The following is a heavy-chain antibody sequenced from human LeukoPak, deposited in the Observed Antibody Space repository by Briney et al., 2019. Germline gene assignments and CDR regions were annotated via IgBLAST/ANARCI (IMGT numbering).Heavy chain of an antibody. CDR3: ARMSSYCDY. D-gene: IGHD2-2*01. CDR1: GFTFSSHH. J-gene: IGHJ4*02. V-gene: IGHV3-7*01. Sequence: GGSLRLSCVASGFTFSSHHMNWVRQTPGKGPESVDTIKPDGSEKYYVDSVKGRFTISRDNAKSSLYLQMNSLRAEDTGVYFCARMSSYCDYWGQGTLVTVSS. CDR2: IKPDGSEK.